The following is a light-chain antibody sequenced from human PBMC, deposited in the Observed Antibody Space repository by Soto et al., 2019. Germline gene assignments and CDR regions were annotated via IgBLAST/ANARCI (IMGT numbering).Light chain of an antibody. CDR2: EVS. V-gene: IGLV2-14*01. Sequence: QSALTQPASVSESPGQSITISCAGTSSDVGGYNHVSWYQQHADKAPKLLIHEVSNRPSGVSNRFSGSKSGNTASLTISGLQHEEEPDSYCTSYTSISTYVFGTGTKVTV. J-gene: IGLJ1*01. CDR1: SSDVGGYNH. CDR3: TSYTSISTYV.